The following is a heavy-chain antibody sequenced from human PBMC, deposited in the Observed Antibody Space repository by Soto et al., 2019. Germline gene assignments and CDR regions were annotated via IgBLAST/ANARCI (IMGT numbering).Heavy chain of an antibody. V-gene: IGHV4-30-4*01. CDR3: ARPNCSGGSCYPYGMDV. CDR2: IYHSGNT. J-gene: IGHJ6*02. D-gene: IGHD2-15*01. Sequence: TLSLTCTVSGGSISSGDYYWSWIRQPPGKGLEWIGYIYHSGNTYYSPSLKSRVSISVDTSKNQFSLKLSSVTAADTAVYYCARPNCSGGSCYPYGMDVWGQGTTVTVYS. CDR1: GGSISSGDYY.